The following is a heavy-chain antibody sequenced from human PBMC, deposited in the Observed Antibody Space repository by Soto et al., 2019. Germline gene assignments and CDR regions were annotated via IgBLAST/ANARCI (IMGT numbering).Heavy chain of an antibody. CDR3: AREVAGTGYYYYMDV. CDR2: IYYSGST. J-gene: IGHJ6*03. D-gene: IGHD6-19*01. Sequence: SETLSLTCTVSGGSISSGGYYWSWIRQHPGKGLEWIGYIYYSGSTYYNPSLKSRVTISVDTSKNQFSLKLSSVTAADTAVYYCAREVAGTGYYYYMDVWGKGTTVTVSS. V-gene: IGHV4-31*03. CDR1: GGSISSGGYY.